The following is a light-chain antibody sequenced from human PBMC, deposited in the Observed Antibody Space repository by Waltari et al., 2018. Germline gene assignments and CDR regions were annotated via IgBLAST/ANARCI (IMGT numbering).Light chain of an antibody. Sequence: DIQVTQSPSTLSASVGDRVTITCRASQSISNWLAWYQQKPGKAPKLLLYKASTLESGVPSRFSGSGSGTEFTLTISSLQPDDFATYYCQQYNSYSLLTFGGGTKVEIK. CDR1: QSISNW. CDR2: KAS. CDR3: QQYNSYSLLT. J-gene: IGKJ4*01. V-gene: IGKV1-5*03.